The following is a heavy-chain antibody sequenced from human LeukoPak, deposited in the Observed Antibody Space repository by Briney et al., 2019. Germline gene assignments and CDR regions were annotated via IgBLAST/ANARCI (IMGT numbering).Heavy chain of an antibody. V-gene: IGHV1-24*01. CDR3: ATLVTAYCGGDCLTYFDY. CDR2: FDPEEGEI. D-gene: IGHD2-21*02. J-gene: IGHJ4*02. Sequence: ASVRVSCKVSGETLTEISMHWVRPAPGKGLEWMGGFDPEEGEIIYAQQFEGRVVMTEDTSTDTAYLEFGSLTSEDTAVYFCATLVTAYCGGDCLTYFDYGGRENGDTVSS. CDR1: GETLTEIS.